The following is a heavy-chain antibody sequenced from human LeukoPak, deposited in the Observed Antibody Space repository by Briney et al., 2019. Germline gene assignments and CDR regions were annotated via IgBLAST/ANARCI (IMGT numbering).Heavy chain of an antibody. CDR3: ATGYSSTWYYFDY. V-gene: IGHV4-59*01. J-gene: IGHJ4*02. CDR1: GDSISSYY. Sequence: SETLSLTCTVSGDSISSYYWSWIRQPPGKRLKWIGYIYHSGGTNYNPSLKSRVTISADTSKYQFSLKLSSVTAADTAVYYCATGYSSTWYYFDYWGQGTLVTVSS. CDR2: IYHSGGT. D-gene: IGHD6-13*01.